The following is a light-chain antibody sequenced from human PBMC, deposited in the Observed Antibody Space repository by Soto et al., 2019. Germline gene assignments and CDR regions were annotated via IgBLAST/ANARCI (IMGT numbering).Light chain of an antibody. V-gene: IGLV2-23*03. CDR2: EGS. CDR1: SSDVGSYNL. Sequence: QSALTQPASVSGSPGQSITISCTGTSSDVGSYNLVSWYQQHPGKAPKLMNYEGSKRPSGVSNRFSGSKSGNTASLTISGLQAEDEADYYCCSYAGSSTFEVFGTGTKLTVL. J-gene: IGLJ1*01. CDR3: CSYAGSSTFEV.